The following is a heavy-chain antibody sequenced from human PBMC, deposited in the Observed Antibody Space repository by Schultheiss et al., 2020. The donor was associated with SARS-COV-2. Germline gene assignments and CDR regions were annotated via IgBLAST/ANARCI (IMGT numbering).Heavy chain of an antibody. D-gene: IGHD4-23*01. CDR3: ARRSGNGYYYYMDV. J-gene: IGHJ6*03. CDR1: GGSISSGSYY. V-gene: IGHV4-61*02. Sequence: SQTLSLTCTVSGGSISSGSYYWSWIRQPAGKGLEWIGRIYTSGSTYYNPSLKSRVTISVDRSKNQFSLKLSSVTAADTVVYYCARRSGNGYYYYMDVWGKGTTVTVSS. CDR2: IYTSGST.